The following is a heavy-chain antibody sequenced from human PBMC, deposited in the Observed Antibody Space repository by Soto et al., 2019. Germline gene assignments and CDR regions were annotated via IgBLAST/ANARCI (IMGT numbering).Heavy chain of an antibody. CDR2: IDPSDSYT. D-gene: IGHD1-7*01. Sequence: GESLKISCQGSGYSFTSYWISWVRQMPGKGLEWMGRIDPSDSYTNYSPSFQGHVTISADKSISTAYLQWSSLKASDTAMYYCASSGITGTMSGYYYYGMDVWGQGTTVTVSS. V-gene: IGHV5-10-1*01. CDR3: ASSGITGTMSGYYYYGMDV. J-gene: IGHJ6*02. CDR1: GYSFTSYW.